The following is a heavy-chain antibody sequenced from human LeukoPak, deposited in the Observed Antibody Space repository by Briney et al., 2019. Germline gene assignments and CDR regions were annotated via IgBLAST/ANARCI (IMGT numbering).Heavy chain of an antibody. D-gene: IGHD6-13*01. Sequence: SETLSLTCTVSGGSISNYYWGWIRQPPGKGLEWIGSIYYRGSTYYNPSLKSRVTISVDTSKNQFSLKLSSVTAADTAVYYCARGITRRGYSSSWYVFRFDPWGQGTLVTVSS. CDR1: GGSISNYY. V-gene: IGHV4-39*07. J-gene: IGHJ5*02. CDR3: ARGITRRGYSSSWYVFRFDP. CDR2: IYYRGST.